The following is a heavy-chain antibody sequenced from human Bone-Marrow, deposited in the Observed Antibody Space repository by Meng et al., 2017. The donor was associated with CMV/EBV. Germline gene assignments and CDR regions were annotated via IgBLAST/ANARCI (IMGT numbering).Heavy chain of an antibody. Sequence: VELVEYGGGVVHPGRALRLSCAASGFTYSFYAMHWVRQVPGKGLEWVAYISNDGNGREYADSVRGRFTISRDNSKNTLSLQMDSLRTEDTALYHCVRDGDSSNWPFDFWGQGTRVTVYS. D-gene: IGHD6-13*01. V-gene: IGHV3-30-3*01. CDR3: VRDGDSSNWPFDF. J-gene: IGHJ4*02. CDR2: ISNDGNGR. CDR1: GFTYSFYA.